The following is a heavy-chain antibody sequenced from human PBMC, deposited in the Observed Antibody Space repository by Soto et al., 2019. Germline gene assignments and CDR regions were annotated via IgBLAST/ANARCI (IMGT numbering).Heavy chain of an antibody. CDR3: ARAGYYYDSSGYYKLAPFDY. Sequence: QLQLQESGSGLVKPSQTLSLTCAVSGGSISSGGYSWSWIRQPPGKGLEWIGYIYHSGSTYYNPSLKSRVTISVDRSKNQFSLKPSSVTAADTAVYYCARAGYYYDSSGYYKLAPFDYWGQGTLVTVSS. CDR1: GGSISSGGYS. V-gene: IGHV4-30-2*01. CDR2: IYHSGST. J-gene: IGHJ4*02. D-gene: IGHD3-22*01.